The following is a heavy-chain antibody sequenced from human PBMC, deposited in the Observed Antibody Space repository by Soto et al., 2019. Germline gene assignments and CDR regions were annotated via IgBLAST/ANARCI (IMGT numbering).Heavy chain of an antibody. V-gene: IGHV3-66*01. CDR1: VFPVSSNF. Sequence: GGSMRLSCAASVFPVSSNFMSWVRQAPGKGLEWVSVIYGGGSTYYADSVKGRFSISRDNSKNTVYLQMNSLRAEDTAVYYCARDGYSSSWYVSWGQGTLVTVSS. CDR3: ARDGYSSSWYVS. J-gene: IGHJ4*02. D-gene: IGHD6-13*01. CDR2: IYGGGST.